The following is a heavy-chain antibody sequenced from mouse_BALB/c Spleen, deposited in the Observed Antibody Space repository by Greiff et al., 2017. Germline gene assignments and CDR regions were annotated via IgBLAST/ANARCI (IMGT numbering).Heavy chain of an antibody. V-gene: IGHV1S137*01. Sequence: QVHVKQSGAELVRPGVSVKISCKGSGYTFTDYAMHWVKQSHAKSLEWIGVISTYYGDASYNQKFKGKATMTVDKSSSTAYMELARLTSEDSAIYYCAIITTRAMDYWGQGTSVTVSS. D-gene: IGHD1-2*01. CDR3: AIITTRAMDY. J-gene: IGHJ4*01. CDR1: GYTFTDYA. CDR2: ISTYYGDA.